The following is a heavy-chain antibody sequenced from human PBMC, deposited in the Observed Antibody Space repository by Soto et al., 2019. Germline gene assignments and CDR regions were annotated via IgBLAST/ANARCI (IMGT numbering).Heavy chain of an antibody. J-gene: IGHJ5*02. CDR1: GFTFSSYA. D-gene: IGHD3-22*01. V-gene: IGHV3-23*01. CDR3: AKAPNLYDSSGSPRDNWFEP. Sequence: GGSLRLSCAASGFTFSSYAMSWVRQAPGKGLEWVSAISGSGGSTYYADSVKGRFTISRDNSKNTLYLQVNSLRAEDTAVYYCAKAPNLYDSSGSPRDNWFEPWGQGTLVTVSS. CDR2: ISGSGGST.